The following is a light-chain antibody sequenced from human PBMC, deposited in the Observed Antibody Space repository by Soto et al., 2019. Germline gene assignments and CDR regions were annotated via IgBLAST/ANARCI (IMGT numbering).Light chain of an antibody. Sequence: DIQMTQSPSSLSASVGDRVTVTCRASQDIGNYLCWYQQRLGKAPKLLIYDASYLEAGVPSRFSGSGSGTDFTFTISSLQPEDFATYYCQRHDSLPLTFGGGTKVDIK. CDR1: QDIGNY. V-gene: IGKV1-33*01. CDR3: QRHDSLPLT. J-gene: IGKJ4*01. CDR2: DAS.